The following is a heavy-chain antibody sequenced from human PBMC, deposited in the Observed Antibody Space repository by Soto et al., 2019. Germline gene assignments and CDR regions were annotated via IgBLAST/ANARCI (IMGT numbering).Heavy chain of an antibody. CDR2: ISYDGSNK. CDR3: AKAMIGYFDY. D-gene: IGHD3-10*02. CDR1: GFTFSSYG. Sequence: QVQLVESGGGVVQPGRSLRLSCAASGFTFSSYGMHWVRQAPGKGLEWVAVISYDGSNKYYADSVKGRFTISRDNSKNPLYLQMNSLRAEDTAGYYCAKAMIGYFDYWGQGTLVTVSS. J-gene: IGHJ4*02. V-gene: IGHV3-30*18.